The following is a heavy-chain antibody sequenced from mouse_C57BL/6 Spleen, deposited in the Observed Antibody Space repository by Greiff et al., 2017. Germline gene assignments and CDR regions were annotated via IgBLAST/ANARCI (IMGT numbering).Heavy chain of an antibody. J-gene: IGHJ2*01. CDR1: GYAFSSSW. V-gene: IGHV1-82*01. D-gene: IGHD2-4*01. Sequence: QVQLQQSGPELVKPGASVKISCKASGYAFSSSWMNWVKQRPGKGLEWIGRIYPGDGDTNYNGKFKGKATLTADKSSSTAYMQLSSLTSEDSAVYYCARSEDYDKDYFDYWGQGTTLTVSS. CDR3: ARSEDYDKDYFDY. CDR2: IYPGDGDT.